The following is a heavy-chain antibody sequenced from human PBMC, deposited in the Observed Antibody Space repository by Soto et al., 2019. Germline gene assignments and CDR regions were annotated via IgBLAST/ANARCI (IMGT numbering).Heavy chain of an antibody. CDR1: GGTFSSYA. Sequence: SVKVSCKASGGTFSSYAISWVRQAPGQGLEWMGGIIPIFGTANYAQKFQGRVTITADKSTSTAYMELSSLRSEDTAVYYCASYGSGSYYYFDYWGQGTLVTVSS. J-gene: IGHJ4*02. CDR2: IIPIFGTA. V-gene: IGHV1-69*06. D-gene: IGHD3-10*01. CDR3: ASYGSGSYYYFDY.